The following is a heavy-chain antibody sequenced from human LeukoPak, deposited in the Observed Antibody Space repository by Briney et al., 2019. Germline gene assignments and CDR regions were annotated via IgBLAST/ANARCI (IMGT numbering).Heavy chain of an antibody. CDR2: IIPIFGTA. J-gene: IGHJ5*02. D-gene: IGHD2-2*01. Sequence: RASVKVSCMASGGTFSSYAISWVRQAPGQGLEWMGGIIPIFGTANYAQKFQGRVTITADESTSTAYMELSSLRSEDTAVYYCAKGNPIYCSSTSCYYPPFDPWGQGTLVTVSS. V-gene: IGHV1-69*13. CDR1: GGTFSSYA. CDR3: AKGNPIYCSSTSCYYPPFDP.